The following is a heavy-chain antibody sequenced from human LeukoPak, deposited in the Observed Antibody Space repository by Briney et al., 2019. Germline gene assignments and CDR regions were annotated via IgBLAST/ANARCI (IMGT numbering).Heavy chain of an antibody. V-gene: IGHV3-30*04. Sequence: PGGSLRLSCAASGFSFSGYAMHWVRQAPGKGLEWVAVISYDGSNTYYADSVKGRFTIARDNPKNTLYLQMNSLRAEDTAVYYCSKVKANYYYDSTGYYHTWGQGTLVTVSS. CDR1: GFSFSGYA. CDR2: ISYDGSNT. D-gene: IGHD3-22*01. CDR3: SKVKANYYYDSTGYYHT. J-gene: IGHJ4*02.